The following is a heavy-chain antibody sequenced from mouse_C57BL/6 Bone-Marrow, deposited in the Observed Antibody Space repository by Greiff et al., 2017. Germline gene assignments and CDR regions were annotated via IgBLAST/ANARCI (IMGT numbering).Heavy chain of an antibody. CDR3: AREVVMYYFDY. Sequence: QVQLQQPGAELVKPGASVKLSCKASGYTFTSYWMQWVKQRPGQGLEWIGEIDPSGSYTNYNQKFKGKATLTVDTSSSTAYMQLSSLTSEDSAVYYCAREVVMYYFDYWGQGTTLTVSS. V-gene: IGHV1-50*01. J-gene: IGHJ2*01. CDR1: GYTFTSYW. D-gene: IGHD1-1*01. CDR2: IDPSGSYT.